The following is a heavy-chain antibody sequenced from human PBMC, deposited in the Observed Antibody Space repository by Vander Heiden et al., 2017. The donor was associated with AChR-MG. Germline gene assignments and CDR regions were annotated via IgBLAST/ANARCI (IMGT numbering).Heavy chain of an antibody. J-gene: IGHJ6*02. D-gene: IGHD3-10*01. CDR1: EFTFNTYA. V-gene: IGHV3-23*01. CDR3: AREGGEGMDV. CDR2: ISGSGGST. Sequence: EEQLLESGGGLVQPGGSLRLSCPASEFTFNTYAMSWVRQPPGKGLGWVSAISGSGGSTYYADSVKGRFTISRDNSKNTLYLQMNFLRAEDTAVYYCAREGGEGMDVWGQGTTVTVSS.